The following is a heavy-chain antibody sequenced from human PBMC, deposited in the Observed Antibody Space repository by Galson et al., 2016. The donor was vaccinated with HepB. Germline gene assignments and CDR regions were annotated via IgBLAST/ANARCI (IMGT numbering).Heavy chain of an antibody. D-gene: IGHD4-11*01. Sequence: SLRLSCAASGFTFGDYAMSWVRQAPGKGLEWVGFIRIKAYGETTEYAASVKGRFTISRDDSKSIAYLQMSSLRTEDTALYYCTRVGNDYSNYGAFDYWGQGTLVTVS. V-gene: IGHV3-49*04. J-gene: IGHJ4*02. CDR3: TRVGNDYSNYGAFDY. CDR1: GFTFGDYA. CDR2: IRIKAYGETT.